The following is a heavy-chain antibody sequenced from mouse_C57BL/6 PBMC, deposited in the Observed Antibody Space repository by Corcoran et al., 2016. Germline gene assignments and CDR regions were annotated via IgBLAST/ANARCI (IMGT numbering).Heavy chain of an antibody. D-gene: IGHD1-1*01. CDR3: ARSGYYGSSYVYYFDY. Sequence: QVQLQQSGAELMKPGASVKLSCTATGYTFTGYWIEWVKQRHGHGLEWIGEILPGSGRTNYNEKFKGKATITAATSSNKAYMQLRRLTTEESAIYYCARSGYYGSSYVYYFDYWGQGTTLTVSS. CDR2: ILPGSGRT. CDR1: GYTFTGYW. V-gene: IGHV1-9*01. J-gene: IGHJ2*01.